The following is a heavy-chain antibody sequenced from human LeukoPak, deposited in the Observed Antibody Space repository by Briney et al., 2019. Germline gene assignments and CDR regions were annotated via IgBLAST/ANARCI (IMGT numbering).Heavy chain of an antibody. CDR3: ARSAESSSWVEFDY. CDR1: GYTFTGYY. V-gene: IGHV1-2*02. J-gene: IGHJ4*02. CDR2: INPNSGGT. Sequence: GASVKVTCKASGYTFTGYYMHWVRQAPGQGLEWMGWINPNSGGTNCAQKFQVRGTMTRDTSISTAYMELSRLRSDDTAVYYCARSAESSSWVEFDYWGQGTLVTVSS. D-gene: IGHD6-13*01.